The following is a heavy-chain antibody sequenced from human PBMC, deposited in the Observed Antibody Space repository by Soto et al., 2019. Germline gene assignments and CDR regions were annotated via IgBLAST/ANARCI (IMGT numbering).Heavy chain of an antibody. J-gene: IGHJ3*02. CDR1: GGSFSGYY. Sequence: SETLSLTCAVYGGSFSGYYWSWIRQPPGKGLEWIGEINHSGSINYNPSLKSRVTISVDTSKNQFSLKLSSVTAADTAVYYCARASQAMTTVIVQGNGAFDIWGQGTMVTVSS. V-gene: IGHV4-34*01. D-gene: IGHD4-17*01. CDR3: ARASQAMTTVIVQGNGAFDI. CDR2: INHSGSI.